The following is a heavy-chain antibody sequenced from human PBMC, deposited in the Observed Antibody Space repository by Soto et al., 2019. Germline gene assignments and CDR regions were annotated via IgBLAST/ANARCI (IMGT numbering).Heavy chain of an antibody. D-gene: IGHD2-2*01. CDR1: GFTFSSYW. CDR3: AKSDVVVVPAAPGDYYYYYGMDV. CDR2: IKQDGSEK. J-gene: IGHJ6*02. Sequence: GGSLRLSCAASGFTFSSYWMSWVRQAPGKGLEWVANIKQDGSEKYYVDSVKGRFTISRDNAKNSLYLQMNSLRAEDTAVYYCAKSDVVVVPAAPGDYYYYYGMDVWGQGTTVTVSS. V-gene: IGHV3-7*01.